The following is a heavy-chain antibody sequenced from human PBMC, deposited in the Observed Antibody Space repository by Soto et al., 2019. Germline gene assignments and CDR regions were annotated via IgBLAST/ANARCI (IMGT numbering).Heavy chain of an antibody. CDR3: TRYDYIWGSYFSY. CDR2: IRSKGYGGTT. CDR1: GFTFGDYG. D-gene: IGHD3-16*01. J-gene: IGHJ4*02. Sequence: GGSLRLSCTASGFTFGDYGMSWLRQAPGKGLEWVGFIRSKGYGGTTDYAASVKGRFTISRDDSKSIAYLQLNSLKTEDTAVYYCTRYDYIWGSYFSYWGQGTLVIVSS. V-gene: IGHV3-49*03.